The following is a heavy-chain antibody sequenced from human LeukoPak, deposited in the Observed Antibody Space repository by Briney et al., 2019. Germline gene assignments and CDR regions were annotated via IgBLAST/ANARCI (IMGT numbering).Heavy chain of an antibody. D-gene: IGHD1-14*01. V-gene: IGHV1-46*01. CDR1: GYTFTGYY. J-gene: IGHJ3*02. CDR3: ARANPRERGRTGRSAFDI. Sequence: ASVKVSCKASGYTFTGYYMHWVRQAPGQGLEWMGIINPSGGSTSYAQKFQGRVTMTRDMSTSTVYMELSSLRSEDTAVYYCARANPRERGRTGRSAFDIWGQGTMVTVSS. CDR2: INPSGGST.